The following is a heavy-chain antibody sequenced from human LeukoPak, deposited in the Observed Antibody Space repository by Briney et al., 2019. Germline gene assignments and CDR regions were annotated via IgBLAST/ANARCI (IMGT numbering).Heavy chain of an antibody. Sequence: PGGSLRLSCAASGFTFSTYNMNWVRQAPGKWREWVSYISSSSSTIYYADSVKGRFTISRDNAKNSLYLQMNSLRDEDTAIYYCARGGVYNWNDPLDYWGQGTLVTVSS. CDR2: ISSSSSTI. CDR1: GFTFSTYN. CDR3: ARGGVYNWNDPLDY. V-gene: IGHV3-48*02. J-gene: IGHJ4*02. D-gene: IGHD1-20*01.